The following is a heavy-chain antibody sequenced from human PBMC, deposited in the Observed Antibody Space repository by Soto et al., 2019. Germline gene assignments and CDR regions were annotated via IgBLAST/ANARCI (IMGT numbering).Heavy chain of an antibody. V-gene: IGHV3-33*01. J-gene: IGHJ3*02. CDR1: GFTFSSYG. D-gene: IGHD2-2*01. Sequence: QVQLVESGGGVVQPGRSLRLSCAASGFTFSSYGMHWVRQAPGKGLEWVAVIWYDGSNKYYADSVKGRFTISRDNSKNTLYLQMNSLRAEDTAVYYCAREDIVLVPAAKQEGGAFDIWGQGTMVTVSS. CDR3: AREDIVLVPAAKQEGGAFDI. CDR2: IWYDGSNK.